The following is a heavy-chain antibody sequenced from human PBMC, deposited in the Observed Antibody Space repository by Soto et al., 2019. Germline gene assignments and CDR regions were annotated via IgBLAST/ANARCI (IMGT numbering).Heavy chain of an antibody. CDR1: GFTFSDHY. CDR3: ARVVGSTRGDY. CDR2: IRNKANSYTT. D-gene: IGHD1-26*01. V-gene: IGHV3-72*01. J-gene: IGHJ4*02. Sequence: PGGSLRLSCAASGFTFSDHYIDWVRQAPGKGLEWVGRIRNKANSYTTEYAASVKGRFTISRDDSKNSLYLQMNSLKTEDTAVDYCARVVGSTRGDYWGQGTLVTVSS.